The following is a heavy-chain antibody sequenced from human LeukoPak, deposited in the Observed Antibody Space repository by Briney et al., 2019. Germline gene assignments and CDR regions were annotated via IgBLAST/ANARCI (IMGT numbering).Heavy chain of an antibody. CDR2: ISSSSSYI. D-gene: IGHD6-19*01. J-gene: IGHJ4*02. CDR3: ARDARTIIAVAGTFDD. V-gene: IGHV3-21*01. Sequence: GGSLRLSCAASGFTFSSYSMNWVRQAPGKGLEWVSSISSSSSYIYYADSVKGRFTISRDNAKNSLYLQMNSLRAEDTAVYYCARDARTIIAVAGTFDDWGQGTLVTVSS. CDR1: GFTFSSYS.